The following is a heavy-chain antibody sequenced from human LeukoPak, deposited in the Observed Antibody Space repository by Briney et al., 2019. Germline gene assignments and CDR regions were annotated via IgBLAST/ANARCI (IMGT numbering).Heavy chain of an antibody. Sequence: ASVKVSCKASGYTFTGYYMHWVRQAPGQGLEWMGWINPNSGGTNYAQKFQGRVTMTRDTSIGTAYMELSRLRSDDTAVYYCARETVIVGADYFDYWGQGTLVTVSS. CDR1: GYTFTGYY. D-gene: IGHD1-26*01. CDR3: ARETVIVGADYFDY. J-gene: IGHJ4*02. V-gene: IGHV1-2*02. CDR2: INPNSGGT.